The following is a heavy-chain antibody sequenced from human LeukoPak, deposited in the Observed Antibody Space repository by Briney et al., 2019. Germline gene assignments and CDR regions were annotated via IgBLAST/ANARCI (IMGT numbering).Heavy chain of an antibody. D-gene: IGHD1-26*01. CDR2: TSTSGGSA. Sequence: PSETLSLTCTVSGGSISSGDYYWSWIRQPPGKGLEWVSATSTSGGSAYYADSVKGRFTISRDNSKNTLYLQMDSLRADDTAVYYCARYSGSYYYPPAWDLWGQGTLVTVSS. V-gene: IGHV3-23*01. CDR3: ARYSGSYYYPPAWDL. CDR1: GGSISSGDYY. J-gene: IGHJ4*02.